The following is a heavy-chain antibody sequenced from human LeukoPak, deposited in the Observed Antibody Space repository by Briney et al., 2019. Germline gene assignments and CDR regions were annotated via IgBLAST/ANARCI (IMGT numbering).Heavy chain of an antibody. Sequence: PGGSLRLSCSASGFTFRNYAMHWVRQAPGGGLERVSSIASNGGSTFYAGSVKGRFTISRDNSKNTLFLQMSSLRDEDTATYYCVKDPRDGYSPWGQGTLVTVSS. CDR1: GFTFRNYA. V-gene: IGHV3-64D*09. J-gene: IGHJ5*02. D-gene: IGHD5-24*01. CDR2: IASNGGST. CDR3: VKDPRDGYSP.